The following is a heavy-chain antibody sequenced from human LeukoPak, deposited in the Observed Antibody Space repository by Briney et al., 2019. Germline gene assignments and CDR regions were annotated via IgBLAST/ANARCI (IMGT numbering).Heavy chain of an antibody. Sequence: PSETLSLTCAVYGGSFSGYYWSWIRQPPGKGLEWVGEINHSGSTNYNPSLKSRVTISVDTSKNQFSLKLSSVTAADTAVYYCARQVAGIGLYYFDYWGQGTLVTVSS. CDR1: GGSFSGYY. D-gene: IGHD6-19*01. CDR3: ARQVAGIGLYYFDY. J-gene: IGHJ4*02. CDR2: INHSGST. V-gene: IGHV4-34*01.